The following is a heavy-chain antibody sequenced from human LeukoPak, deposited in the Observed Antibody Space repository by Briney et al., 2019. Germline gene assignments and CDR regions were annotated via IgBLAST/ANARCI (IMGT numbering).Heavy chain of an antibody. CDR3: ARDGANKVRGVHYYYMDV. D-gene: IGHD3-10*01. CDR2: INPNSGGT. J-gene: IGHJ6*03. Sequence: GASVKVSCKASGYTFTSYYMHWVRQAPGQGLEWMGRINPNSGGTNYAQKFQGRVTMTRDTSINTAYMELSRLTSDDTAVYYCARDGANKVRGVHYYYMDVWGKGTTVTVSS. V-gene: IGHV1-2*06. CDR1: GYTFTSYY.